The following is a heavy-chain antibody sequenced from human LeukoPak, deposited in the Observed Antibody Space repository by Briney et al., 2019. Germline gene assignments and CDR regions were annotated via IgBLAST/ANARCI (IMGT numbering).Heavy chain of an antibody. Sequence: PSETLSLTCTVSGGSISSYYWSWIRQPPGKGLEWIGYIYYSGSTNYNPSLKSRVTISVDTSKNQFSLKLSSVTAADTAVYYCARMFSDTAMVNLYWYFDLWGRGTLVTVSS. CDR3: ARMFSDTAMVNLYWYFDL. D-gene: IGHD5-18*01. CDR2: IYYSGST. V-gene: IGHV4-59*01. J-gene: IGHJ2*01. CDR1: GGSISSYY.